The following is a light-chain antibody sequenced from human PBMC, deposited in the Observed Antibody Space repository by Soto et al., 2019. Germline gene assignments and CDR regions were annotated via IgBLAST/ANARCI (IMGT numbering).Light chain of an antibody. CDR2: EVS. Sequence: QSALTQPASVSGSPGQSITISCTGTSGDIGGYNYVSWYQQNPGKAPKLMIYEVSDRPSGVSNRFSGSKSGNTASLTISGLQAEDEADYYCSSYTSSSTLYVFGTGTKATV. V-gene: IGLV2-14*01. CDR1: SGDIGGYNY. CDR3: SSYTSSSTLYV. J-gene: IGLJ1*01.